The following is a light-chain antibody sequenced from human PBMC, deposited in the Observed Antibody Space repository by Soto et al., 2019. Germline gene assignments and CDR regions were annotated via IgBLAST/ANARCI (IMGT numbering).Light chain of an antibody. CDR1: SSDVGGYNF. CDR2: EVS. V-gene: IGLV2-8*01. J-gene: IGLJ1*01. CDR3: SSYAGNRHFYV. Sequence: QSALTQPPSASGSPGQSVTISCTGTSSDVGGYNFVSWYQQHPGKAPKLMIYEVSKRPSGIPDRFSGSKSGNTASLTVSGLQAEDEAHYYCSSYAGNRHFYVFGTGTKLTVL.